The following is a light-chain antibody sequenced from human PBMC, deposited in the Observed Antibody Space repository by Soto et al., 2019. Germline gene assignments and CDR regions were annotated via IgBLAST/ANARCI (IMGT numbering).Light chain of an antibody. CDR2: GAS. J-gene: IGKJ1*01. Sequence: DIHMTQSPSSLSASVGDTVTISCRASQNIDMYLNWYQQKPGKAPRVLISGASSLQSGVPSRFSGSGSGTEFTLTISSLQPDDFATYYCQQYNSYPWTFGQGTKVDIK. CDR1: QNIDMY. CDR3: QQYNSYPWT. V-gene: IGKV1-5*01.